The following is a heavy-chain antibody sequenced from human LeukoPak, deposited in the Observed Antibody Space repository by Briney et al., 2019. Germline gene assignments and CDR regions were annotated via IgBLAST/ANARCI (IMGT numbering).Heavy chain of an antibody. D-gene: IGHD2-8*01. CDR2: IHQHGNEK. CDR3: ATLNGPLFEY. J-gene: IGHJ4*02. V-gene: IGHV3-7*01. Sequence: GGSLRLSCAASGFTFSSYAMSWVRQAPGKGLEWVASIHQHGNEKYFVDSVRGRFTISRDNAKNSLYLQMSSLRVEDTAVYYCATLNGPLFEYWGQGTLVTVSS. CDR1: GFTFSSYA.